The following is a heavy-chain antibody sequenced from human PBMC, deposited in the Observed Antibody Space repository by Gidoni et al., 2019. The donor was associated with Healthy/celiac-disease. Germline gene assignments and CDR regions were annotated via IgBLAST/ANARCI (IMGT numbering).Heavy chain of an antibody. J-gene: IGHJ4*02. CDR3: EKEEVAVTTYFDY. Sequence: QVQLVESGGGVVEPGRFLRLSCAASGFTFSSYGMHWVRQAPGKGLEWVAVISYDGSNKYYADSVKGRFTISRDNSKNTLYLQMNSLRAEDTAVYYCEKEEVAVTTYFDYWGQGTLVTVSS. CDR2: ISYDGSNK. D-gene: IGHD1-1*01. CDR1: GFTFSSYG. V-gene: IGHV3-30*18.